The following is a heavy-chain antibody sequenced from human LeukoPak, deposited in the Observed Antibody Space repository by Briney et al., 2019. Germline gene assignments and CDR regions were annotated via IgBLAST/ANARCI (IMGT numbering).Heavy chain of an antibody. CDR1: GFTFGSYW. J-gene: IGHJ3*02. Sequence: PGGSLRLPCAVSGFTFGSYWMTWVRQSPGKALEWVANINQDGSDKYYVDSVKGRFTIYRDNAKTSLYLQMNSLRAEDTAVFYCARLFRYCSGPTCYSDASDIWGQGTMVTVSS. CDR3: ARLFRYCSGPTCYSDASDI. D-gene: IGHD2-15*01. V-gene: IGHV3-7*05. CDR2: INQDGSDK.